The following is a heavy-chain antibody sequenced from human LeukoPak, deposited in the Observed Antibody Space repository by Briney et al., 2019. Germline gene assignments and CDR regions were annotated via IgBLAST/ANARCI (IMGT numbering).Heavy chain of an antibody. J-gene: IGHJ4*02. Sequence: GGSLRLSCAASGFTFSSYEMNWVRQAPGKGLEWVSYISSSGSTIYYADSVKGRFTISRDNAKNSLYLQMNSLRAEDTAVYYCARLYYDYVWGIFDYWGQGTLVTVSS. D-gene: IGHD3-16*01. V-gene: IGHV3-48*03. CDR2: ISSSGSTI. CDR1: GFTFSSYE. CDR3: ARLYYDYVWGIFDY.